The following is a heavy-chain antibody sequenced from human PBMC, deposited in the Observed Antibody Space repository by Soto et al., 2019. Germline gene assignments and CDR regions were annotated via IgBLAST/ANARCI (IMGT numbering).Heavy chain of an antibody. V-gene: IGHV4-34*01. CDR2: INHSGNT. CDR3: ARHHVRGRTIAGAAEF. J-gene: IGHJ4*02. CDR1: GKSLSGYY. D-gene: IGHD1-26*01. Sequence: QVQLQQWGAGLLKPSETLSLTCAVYGKSLSGYYWSWIRQPPGKALEWIGEINHSGNTNYNPSLKSRDTISVATSKNQLFLNLSSVTAADTAMYYCARHHVRGRTIAGAAEFWGQGTLVTVSS.